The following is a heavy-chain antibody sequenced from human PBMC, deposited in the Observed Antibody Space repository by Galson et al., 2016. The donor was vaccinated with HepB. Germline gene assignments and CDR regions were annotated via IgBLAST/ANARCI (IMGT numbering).Heavy chain of an antibody. CDR3: ARGGEDTSMPYY. D-gene: IGHD2-2*01. J-gene: IGHJ4*02. CDR1: GYSFIRYW. V-gene: IGHV5-51*01. CDR2: IWPGDSDT. Sequence: QSGAEVKKPGESLKISCKVSGYSFIRYWIGWVRQMPGKGLESMGIIWPGDSDTRHSPSFQGQVSISADKSISIVYLQWSSLKASDTAVYYCARGGEDTSMPYYWGQGTLVTVSS.